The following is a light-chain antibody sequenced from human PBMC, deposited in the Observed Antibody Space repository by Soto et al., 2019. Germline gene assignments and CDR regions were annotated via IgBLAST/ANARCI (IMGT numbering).Light chain of an antibody. V-gene: IGLV2-14*02. CDR2: EVN. CDR3: CSYTSSNTLEV. J-gene: IGLJ1*01. Sequence: QSALTQPASVAGSPGQSITISCTGTSSDVGLYNLVSWYQQHPGKAPKFMIYEVNKRSSGISFRFSGSKSGNTASLTISGLQAEDEADYYCCSYTSSNTLEVFGVGTKLTVL. CDR1: SSDVGLYNL.